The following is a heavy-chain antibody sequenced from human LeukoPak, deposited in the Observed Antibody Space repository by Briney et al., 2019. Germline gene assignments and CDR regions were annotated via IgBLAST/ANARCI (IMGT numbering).Heavy chain of an antibody. V-gene: IGHV3-23*01. CDR1: GFTFSSHA. CDR2: ISGSGDNR. D-gene: IGHD2-8*02. Sequence: SGGSLRLSCAASGFTFSSHAMSWVRQAPGKGLEWVSSISGSGDNRNYADSVKGRFTISRDNSKSTLYLEMNSLRAEDTAIYYCATYRQVLLPFESWGQGTLVTVSS. J-gene: IGHJ4*02. CDR3: ATYRQVLLPFES.